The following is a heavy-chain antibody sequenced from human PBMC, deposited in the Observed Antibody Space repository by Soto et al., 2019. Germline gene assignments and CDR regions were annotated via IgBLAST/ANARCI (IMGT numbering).Heavy chain of an antibody. Sequence: ASVKVPCKASGYTFTSYGISWVRQAPGQGLEWMGWISAYNGNTNYAQKLQGRVTMTTDTSTSTAYMELRSLRSDDTAVYYCAREVVVTTGDPHYYGMDVWGQGTTVTVSS. D-gene: IGHD1-1*01. J-gene: IGHJ6*02. CDR2: ISAYNGNT. CDR3: AREVVVTTGDPHYYGMDV. CDR1: GYTFTSYG. V-gene: IGHV1-18*01.